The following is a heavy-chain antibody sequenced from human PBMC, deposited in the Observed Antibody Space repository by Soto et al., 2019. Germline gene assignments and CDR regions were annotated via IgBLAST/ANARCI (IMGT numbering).Heavy chain of an antibody. CDR1: GFTFSSYG. Sequence: GGSLRLSCAASGFTFSSYGMHWVRQAPGKGLEWVAVISYDGSNKYYADSVKGRFTISRDNSKNTLYLQMNSLRAEDTAVYYCAKQIRYFDWFVYYYGMDVWGQGTTVTVSS. J-gene: IGHJ6*02. CDR2: ISYDGSNK. D-gene: IGHD3-9*01. V-gene: IGHV3-30*18. CDR3: AKQIRYFDWFVYYYGMDV.